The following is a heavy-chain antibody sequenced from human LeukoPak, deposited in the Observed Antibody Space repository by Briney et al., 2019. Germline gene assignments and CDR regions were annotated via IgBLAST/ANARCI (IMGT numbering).Heavy chain of an antibody. D-gene: IGHD6-19*01. V-gene: IGHV4-39*01. Sequence: PSETLSLTCTVSGGSISSSSYDWGWIRQPPGKGLEWIGSIYYSGSTYYNPSLKSRVTISVDTSKNQFSLKLSSVTAADTAVYYCARRLAIAVAAPWYWGQGTLVTVSS. CDR3: ARRLAIAVAAPWY. CDR1: GGSISSSSYD. J-gene: IGHJ4*02. CDR2: IYYSGST.